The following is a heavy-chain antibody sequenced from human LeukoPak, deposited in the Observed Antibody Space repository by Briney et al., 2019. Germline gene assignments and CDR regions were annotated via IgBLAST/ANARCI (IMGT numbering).Heavy chain of an antibody. CDR3: AKDYLVVPAAILRAFDI. V-gene: IGHV3-23*01. J-gene: IGHJ3*02. CDR2: ISGSGGST. Sequence: GGSLRLSCAASGFTFSSYAMSWVRQAPGKGLEWVSAISGSGGSTYYADSVKGRFTISRDNSKNTLYLQMNSLRAEDTAVYYCAKDYLVVPAAILRAFDIWGQGTMVTVS. D-gene: IGHD2-2*02. CDR1: GFTFSSYA.